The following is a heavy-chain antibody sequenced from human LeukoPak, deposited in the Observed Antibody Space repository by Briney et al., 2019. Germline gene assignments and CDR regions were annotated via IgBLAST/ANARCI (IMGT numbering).Heavy chain of an antibody. J-gene: IGHJ6*03. V-gene: IGHV3-21*01. D-gene: IGHD4-17*01. Sequence: GGSLRLSCAASGFTFSSYSMNWVRQAPGKGLEWVSSISSSSSYIYYADSVKGRFTISRDNAKNSLYLQMNSLRAEDTAVYYCARDSTVIHYYYMDVWGKGTTVTVSS. CDR2: ISSSSSYI. CDR1: GFTFSSYS. CDR3: ARDSTVIHYYYMDV.